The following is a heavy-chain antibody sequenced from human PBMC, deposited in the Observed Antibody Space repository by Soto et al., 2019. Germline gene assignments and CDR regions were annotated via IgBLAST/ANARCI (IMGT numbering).Heavy chain of an antibody. CDR2: ISGSGGST. J-gene: IGHJ6*02. Sequence: GGSLRLSCAASGFTFSSYAMSWVRQAPGKGLEWVSAISGSGGSTYYADSVKGRFTISRDNSKNTLYLQMNSLRAEDTAVYYCAKDRSRSSSPAPTLYYYGMDVWGQGTTVTVSS. CDR3: AKDRSRSSSPAPTLYYYGMDV. V-gene: IGHV3-23*01. CDR1: GFTFSSYA. D-gene: IGHD6-13*01.